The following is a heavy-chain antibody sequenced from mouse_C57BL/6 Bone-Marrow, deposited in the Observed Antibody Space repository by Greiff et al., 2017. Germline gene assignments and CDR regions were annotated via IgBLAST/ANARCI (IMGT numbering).Heavy chain of an antibody. Sequence: VQLKESGAELVRPGASVKLSCTASGFNIKDDYMHWVKQRPEQGLEWIGWIDPENGDTEYASKFQGKATITADTSSNTAYLQLSSLTSEDTAVYYCTTGYGLFAYWGPGTLVTVSA. V-gene: IGHV14-4*01. CDR1: GFNIKDDY. D-gene: IGHD1-1*02. CDR3: TTGYGLFAY. CDR2: IDPENGDT. J-gene: IGHJ3*01.